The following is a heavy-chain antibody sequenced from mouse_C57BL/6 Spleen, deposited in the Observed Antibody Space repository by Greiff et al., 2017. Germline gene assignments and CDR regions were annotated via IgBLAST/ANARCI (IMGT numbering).Heavy chain of an antibody. Sequence: ELQLQQSGPELVKPGASVKISCKASGYSFTGYYMNWVKQSPEKSLEWIGEINPSTGGTTYNQKFKDKATLTVDKSSSTAYMQLKSLTSEDSAVYYCARYDGYYLFAYWGQGTLVTVSA. CDR2: INPSTGGT. CDR3: ARYDGYYLFAY. J-gene: IGHJ3*01. D-gene: IGHD2-3*01. V-gene: IGHV1-42*01. CDR1: GYSFTGYY.